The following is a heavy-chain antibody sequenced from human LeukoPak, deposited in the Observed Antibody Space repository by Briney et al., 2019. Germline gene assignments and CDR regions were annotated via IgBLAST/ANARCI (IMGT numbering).Heavy chain of an antibody. CDR2: IYHSGRT. V-gene: IGHV4-38-2*02. Sequence: SETLSLTCTVSGYSISSGYYWGWIRQPPGKGLEWIGIIYHSGRTDYNPSLKSRVTISEDTSKNQFSLKLSSVTAADTAVYYCARVKDPGGYYYYYYMDVWGKGTTVTVSS. CDR1: GYSISSGYY. J-gene: IGHJ6*03. CDR3: ARVKDPGGYYYYYYMDV. D-gene: IGHD3-16*01.